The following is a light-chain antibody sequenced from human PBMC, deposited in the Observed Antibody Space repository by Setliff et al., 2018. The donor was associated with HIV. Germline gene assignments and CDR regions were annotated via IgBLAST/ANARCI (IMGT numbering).Light chain of an antibody. CDR2: QVI. J-gene: IGLJ1*01. CDR3: SASRPSTNLVV. CDR1: NSDIGGYNY. Sequence: QSALAQPAPVSGSPGQSITISCTGTNSDIGGYNYVSWYQQLPGKAPKLMIFQVINRPSGVSNRFSGSKSGNTASLTISGLQAEDEANYYCSASRPSTNLVVFGTGTKVTVL. V-gene: IGLV2-14*01.